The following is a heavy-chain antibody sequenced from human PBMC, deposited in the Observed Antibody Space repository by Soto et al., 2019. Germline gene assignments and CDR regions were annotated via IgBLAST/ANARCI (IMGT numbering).Heavy chain of an antibody. CDR3: ARARARDDYAEFTEFWFGP. CDR2: IIPILQSP. J-gene: IGHJ5*02. Sequence: QVQLVQSGAEVKKPGSSVRVSWKASGLTFSSSTIIWVRQAPGQGLEWMGGIIPILQSPNYAQRFQGRVTITADESTTTAYMELSSLTSEDTAVYYCARARARDDYAEFTEFWFGPWGQGTRVTVSS. V-gene: IGHV1-69*01. D-gene: IGHD2-2*01. CDR1: GLTFSSST.